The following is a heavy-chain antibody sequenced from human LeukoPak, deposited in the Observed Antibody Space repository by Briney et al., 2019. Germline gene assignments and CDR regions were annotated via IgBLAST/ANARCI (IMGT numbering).Heavy chain of an antibody. CDR3: ASNVAVAGTDAFDI. Sequence: GASVKVSCKASGYTFTSYDINWVRQATGQGLEWMGWMNPNSGNTGYAQKFQGRVTMTRNTSISTAYMELSSLRSEDTAAYYRASNVAVAGTDAFDIWGQGTMVTVSS. V-gene: IGHV1-8*01. CDR2: MNPNSGNT. CDR1: GYTFTSYD. J-gene: IGHJ3*02. D-gene: IGHD6-19*01.